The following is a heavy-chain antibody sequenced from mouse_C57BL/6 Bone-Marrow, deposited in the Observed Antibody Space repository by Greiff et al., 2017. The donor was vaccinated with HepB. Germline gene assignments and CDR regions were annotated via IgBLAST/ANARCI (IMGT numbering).Heavy chain of an antibody. V-gene: IGHV3-6*01. CDR2: LSYDGSN. CDR1: GYSITSCYY. D-gene: IGHD1-1*01. Sequence: EVQLQESGPGLVKPSQSLSLTCSVTGYSITSCYYWYWIRQFPGNKLEWMGYLSYDGSNNYNPSLKNRISITRDTSKNQFFLKLNSVTTEDTATYYCARDNYYGSSHDYWGQGTTLTVSS. CDR3: ARDNYYGSSHDY. J-gene: IGHJ2*01.